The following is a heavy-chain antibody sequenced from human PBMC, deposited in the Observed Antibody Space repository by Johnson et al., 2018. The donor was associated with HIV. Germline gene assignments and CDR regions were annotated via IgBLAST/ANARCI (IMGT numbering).Heavy chain of an antibody. Sequence: EVQLVESGGGLIQPGGSLRLSCAASGFTVSSNYMSWVRQAPGKGLEWVSVIYSGGSTYYVDSVTGRFTISRANSKNTLYLQMNSLRAEDTAVYYCARNGDGYTPDAFDIWGQGTVVTVSS. CDR3: ARNGDGYTPDAFDI. D-gene: IGHD5-24*01. V-gene: IGHV3-53*01. CDR1: GFTVSSNY. J-gene: IGHJ3*02. CDR2: IYSGGST.